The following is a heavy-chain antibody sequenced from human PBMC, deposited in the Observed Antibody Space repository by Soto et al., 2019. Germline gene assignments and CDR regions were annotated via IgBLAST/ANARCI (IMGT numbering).Heavy chain of an antibody. D-gene: IGHD4-17*01. V-gene: IGHV1-18*01. CDR3: ARAPGGGDLLENWFDP. CDR2: ISAYNGNT. Sequence: QVQLVQSGAEVKKPGASVKVSCKASGYTLTSYGISWVRQAPGQGLEWMGWISAYNGNTNYAQTLQGRVTMTTDTSTSTAYMELRSLRSDDTAVYYCARAPGGGDLLENWFDPWGQGTLVTVSS. CDR1: GYTLTSYG. J-gene: IGHJ5*02.